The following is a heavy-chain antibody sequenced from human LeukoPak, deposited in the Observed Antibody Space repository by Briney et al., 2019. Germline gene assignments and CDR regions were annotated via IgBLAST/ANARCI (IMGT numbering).Heavy chain of an antibody. J-gene: IGHJ6*02. D-gene: IGHD3-9*01. CDR1: GFTFSTNA. CDR2: ISGSGAST. Sequence: PGGSLRLSCLTSGFTFSTNAMSWVRQAPGKGLEWISGISGSGASTYYADSVTGRFTISRDNSRNTLYLQMNSLRGDDTAVYYCAKALTYYDILTGYYEYYYYYGMDVWGQGTTVTVSS. V-gene: IGHV3-23*01. CDR3: AKALTYYDILTGYYEYYYYYGMDV.